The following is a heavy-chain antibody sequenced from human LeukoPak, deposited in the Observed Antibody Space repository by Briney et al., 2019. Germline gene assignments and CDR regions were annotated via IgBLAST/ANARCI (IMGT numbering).Heavy chain of an antibody. V-gene: IGHV4-61*01. CDR3: ARETTYYYGSGLDAFDI. J-gene: IGHJ3*02. D-gene: IGHD3-10*01. Sequence: PSETLSLTCTVSGGSVSSGSYYWSWIRQPPGKGLEWIGYIYDSGSTNYNPSLKSRVTISVDTSKNQFSLKLSSVTAADTAVYYCARETTYYYGSGLDAFDIWGQGTMVTVSS. CDR1: GGSVSSGSYY. CDR2: IYDSGST.